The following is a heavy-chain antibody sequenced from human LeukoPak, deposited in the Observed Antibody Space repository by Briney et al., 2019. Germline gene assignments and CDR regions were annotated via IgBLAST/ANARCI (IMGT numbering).Heavy chain of an antibody. CDR2: TKPNSGGT. CDR3: ARDKQWLPGGY. Sequence: ASVKVSRTASGYTFTGYDMHWVRQAPGQGLEWMGWTKPNSGGTNYAQKFQGRVTMTRDTSISTAYMELSRLRSDDTAVYYCARDKQWLPGGYWGQGTLVTVSS. J-gene: IGHJ4*02. V-gene: IGHV1-2*02. CDR1: GYTFTGYD. D-gene: IGHD6-19*01.